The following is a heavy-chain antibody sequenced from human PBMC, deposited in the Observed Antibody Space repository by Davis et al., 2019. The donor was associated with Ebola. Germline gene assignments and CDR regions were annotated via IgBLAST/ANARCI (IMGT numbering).Heavy chain of an antibody. Sequence: SETLSLTCTVSGGSISSSSYYWGWIRQPPGKGLEWIGSIYYSGSTNYNPSLKSRATISVDTSKNQFSLKLSSVTAADTAVYYCASNQLLGGYYYYYGMDVWGQGTTVTVSS. V-gene: IGHV4-39*01. CDR1: GGSISSSSYY. D-gene: IGHD2-2*01. J-gene: IGHJ6*02. CDR2: IYYSGST. CDR3: ASNQLLGGYYYYYGMDV.